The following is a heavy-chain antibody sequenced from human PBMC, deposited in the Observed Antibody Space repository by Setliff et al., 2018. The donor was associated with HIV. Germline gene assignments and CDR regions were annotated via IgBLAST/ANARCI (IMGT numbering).Heavy chain of an antibody. Sequence: GGSLRLSCTASGLGSYWVSWVRQAPGKGLERVANIKGDGSERYYVDSVRGRFAISRDNAKNSVFLQMTNLRVDDTAVYYCAREGPQTGDHSLALFWGQGTVVTVSS. CDR1: GLGSYW. D-gene: IGHD7-27*01. CDR2: IKGDGSER. V-gene: IGHV3-7*01. CDR3: AREGPQTGDHSLALF. J-gene: IGHJ4*02.